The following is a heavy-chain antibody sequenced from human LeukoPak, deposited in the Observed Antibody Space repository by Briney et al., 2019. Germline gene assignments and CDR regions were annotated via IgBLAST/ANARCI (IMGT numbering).Heavy chain of an antibody. J-gene: IGHJ4*02. Sequence: SETLSLTCTVAGGSISSYYWGWIRRPAGKGLEWIGRIYTSGSTNYNPSLRSRVTMSVDTSKNQFSLKLSSVTAADTAVYYCARRRLGYCSGGSCYLDYWGQGTLVTVSS. D-gene: IGHD2-15*01. CDR2: IYTSGST. V-gene: IGHV4-4*07. CDR3: ARRRLGYCSGGSCYLDY. CDR1: GGSISSYY.